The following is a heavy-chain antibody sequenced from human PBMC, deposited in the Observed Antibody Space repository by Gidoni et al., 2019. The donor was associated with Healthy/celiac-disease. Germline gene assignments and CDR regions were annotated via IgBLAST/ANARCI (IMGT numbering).Heavy chain of an antibody. Sequence: QVQLVGSGGGGVQPGRSLRLSCAASGFTFSSYGMHWVRPAPGKGLEWVAVIWYDGSNKYYADSVKGRFTISRDNSKNTLYLQMNSLRAEDTAVYYCARGYWNYEYFDYWGQGTLVTVSS. CDR3: ARGYWNYEYFDY. V-gene: IGHV3-33*01. D-gene: IGHD1-7*01. CDR1: GFTFSSYG. CDR2: IWYDGSNK. J-gene: IGHJ4*02.